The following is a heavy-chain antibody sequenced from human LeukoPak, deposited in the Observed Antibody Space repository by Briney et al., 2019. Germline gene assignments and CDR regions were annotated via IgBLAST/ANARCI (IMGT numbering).Heavy chain of an antibody. CDR2: INPSGGST. V-gene: IGHV1-46*01. D-gene: IGHD5-18*01. CDR3: AREISSGGAYGYGGY. J-gene: IGHJ4*02. CDR1: GYTFTSYY. Sequence: ASVKVSCKASGYTFTSYYIHWVRQAPGHRLEGMGMINPSGGSTSYAQRFQGRVTMTRDTSTSTVYMELSSLRSEDTALYYCAREISSGGAYGYGGYWGQGPLVTVSS.